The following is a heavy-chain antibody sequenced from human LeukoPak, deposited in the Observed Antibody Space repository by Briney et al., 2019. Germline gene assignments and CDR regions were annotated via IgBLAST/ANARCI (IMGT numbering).Heavy chain of an antibody. Sequence: SETLSLTCAVYGGSFSGYYWSWIRQPPGKGLEWIGEINHSGSTNYNPSLKSRVTISVDTSKNQFSLKLSSVTAADTAVYYCARVGWSGVYFDYWGQGTLVTVSS. D-gene: IGHD6-19*01. CDR3: ARVGWSGVYFDY. CDR2: INHSGST. CDR1: GGSFSGYY. V-gene: IGHV4-34*01. J-gene: IGHJ4*02.